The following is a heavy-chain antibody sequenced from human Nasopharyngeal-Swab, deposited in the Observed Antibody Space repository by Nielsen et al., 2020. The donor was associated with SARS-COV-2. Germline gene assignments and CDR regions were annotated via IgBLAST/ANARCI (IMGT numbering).Heavy chain of an antibody. CDR2: IKQDGSEK. D-gene: IGHD1-1*01. Sequence: WIRQPPGKGLEWVANIKQDGSEKYYVDSVKGRFTISRDNAKNSLYLQMNSLRAEDTAVYYCARGVLHNLYYYGMDVWGQGTTVTVSS. CDR3: ARGVLHNLYYYGMDV. J-gene: IGHJ6*02. V-gene: IGHV3-7*03.